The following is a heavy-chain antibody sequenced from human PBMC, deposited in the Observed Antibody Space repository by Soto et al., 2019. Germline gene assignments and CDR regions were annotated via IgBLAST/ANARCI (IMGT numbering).Heavy chain of an antibody. V-gene: IGHV3-66*01. CDR2: IYSGGIT. CDR1: GFTVSSKY. J-gene: IGHJ3*02. CDR3: ASPRGGPNEAFEI. Sequence: EVQLVESGGGLVQPGGSRRLSCAASGFTVSSKYMSWVRQAPGKGLEWVSVIYSGGITYYADSVQGRCTISRDNSKNTLYLPINSLSAEDTAVYYCASPRGGPNEAFEIWGQGTMVTVSS. D-gene: IGHD3-16*01.